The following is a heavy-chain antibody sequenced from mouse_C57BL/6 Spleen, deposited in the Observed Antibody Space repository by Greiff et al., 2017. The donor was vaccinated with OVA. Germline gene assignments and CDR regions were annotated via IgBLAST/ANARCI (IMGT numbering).Heavy chain of an antibody. CDR3: ARKGLVYWYFDV. Sequence: VQLQQSGPELVKPGASVKISCKASGYAFSSSWMNWVKQRPGKGLEWIGRIYPGDGDTNYNGKFKGKATLTADKSSSTAYMQLSSLTSEDSAVYFCARKGLVYWYFDVWGTGTTVTVSS. CDR1: GYAFSSSW. D-gene: IGHD2-2*01. CDR2: IYPGDGDT. V-gene: IGHV1-82*01. J-gene: IGHJ1*03.